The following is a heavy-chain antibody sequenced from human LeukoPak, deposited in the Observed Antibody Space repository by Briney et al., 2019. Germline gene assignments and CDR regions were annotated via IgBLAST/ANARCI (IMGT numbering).Heavy chain of an antibody. CDR1: GGSLTSYY. CDR2: MSYSGST. D-gene: IGHD6-13*01. CDR3: ARNRGGAAAGFDP. Sequence: PSETLSLTCTVSGGSLTSYYWSWIRQPPGKGLEWNEHMSYSGSTNYNPSLKSRVTISLDTPKNQFSLKLSSVTAADTAVYYCARNRGGAAAGFDPWGQGTLVTVSS. J-gene: IGHJ5*02. V-gene: IGHV4-59*01.